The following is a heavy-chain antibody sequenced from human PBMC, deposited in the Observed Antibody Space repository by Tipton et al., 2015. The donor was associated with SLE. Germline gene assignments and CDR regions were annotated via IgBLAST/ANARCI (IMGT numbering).Heavy chain of an antibody. V-gene: IGHV4-31*03. Sequence: TLSLTCTVSGGSISSGGYYWSWIRQYPGKGLEWIGYISYSGSTNYNSSLKSRLTISVDTSKNQFSLKLTSVTAADTAFYYCASGSGRYTSGSPRAFDNWGQGVLVRVSS. J-gene: IGHJ4*02. CDR2: ISYSGST. CDR1: GGSISSGGYY. CDR3: ASGSGRYTSGSPRAFDN. D-gene: IGHD1-1*01.